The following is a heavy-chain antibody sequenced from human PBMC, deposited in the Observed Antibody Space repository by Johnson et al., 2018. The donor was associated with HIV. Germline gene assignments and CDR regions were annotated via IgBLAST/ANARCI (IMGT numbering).Heavy chain of an antibody. V-gene: IGHV3-30-3*01. D-gene: IGHD5-12*01. CDR1: GFTFSSYA. CDR2: ISYDGSNK. CDR3: AREGVVATITDAFDI. Sequence: VQLVESGGGVVQPGRSLRLSCAASGFTFSSYAMHWVRQAPGKGLEWVAVISYDGSNKYYADSVKGRFTISRDNSKNTLYLQMNSLRAEDTAVYYCAREGVVATITDAFDIWGQGTMVTVS. J-gene: IGHJ3*02.